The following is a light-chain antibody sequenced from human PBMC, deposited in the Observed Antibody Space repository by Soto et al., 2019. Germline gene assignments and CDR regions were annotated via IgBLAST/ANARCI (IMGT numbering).Light chain of an antibody. CDR3: QHYESSPPMYT. V-gene: IGKV3-20*01. CDR1: QSVRGSY. J-gene: IGKJ2*01. CDR2: GAS. Sequence: EIVLTQSPGTLSLSPGERATLSCRASQSVRGSYLAWYQRKPGQAPRLLIYGASSRATGIPDRFSGSGYGTDFILTISRLEPEDFAVYYCQHYESSPPMYTFGQGTKLEIK.